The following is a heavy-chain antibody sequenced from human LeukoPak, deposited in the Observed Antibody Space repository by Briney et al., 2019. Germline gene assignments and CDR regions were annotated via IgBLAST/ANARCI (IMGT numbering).Heavy chain of an antibody. J-gene: IGHJ4*02. D-gene: IGHD3-22*01. CDR1: GGSFSDYY. V-gene: IGHV4-34*01. CDR2: INHGGTT. CDR3: ARASQSSGYYFGPWGY. Sequence: SETLSLTCAVNGGSFSDYYWSWIRQAPGKGLEWIEDINHGGTTNYNPSLKSRVTISVDTSKIQLSLKLTSVTAADSAVYYCARASQSSGYYFGPWGYWGQGTLVTVSS.